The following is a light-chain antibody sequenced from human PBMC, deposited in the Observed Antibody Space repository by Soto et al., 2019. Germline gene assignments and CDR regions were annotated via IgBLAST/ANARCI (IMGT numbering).Light chain of an antibody. CDR3: QHYKIYTRYS. Sequence: DIQMTQSPSTLSASVGDRVTITCRASENINKWLAWYQQRPGTVPKLLIYQASNLESGVPARFSGSGSGTDFTLTISSLQPEDFATYHCQHYKIYTRYSFGQGTKVDIX. V-gene: IGKV1-5*03. CDR2: QAS. J-gene: IGKJ2*03. CDR1: ENINKW.